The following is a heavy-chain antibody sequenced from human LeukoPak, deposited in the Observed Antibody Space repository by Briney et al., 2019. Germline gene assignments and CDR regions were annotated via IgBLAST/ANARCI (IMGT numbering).Heavy chain of an antibody. V-gene: IGHV4-34*01. CDR3: ARAAAILWFGELFPWYYLDY. CDR1: GGSFSGYY. Sequence: SETLSLTCAVYGGSFSGYYWSWIRQPPGKGLEWIGEINHSGSTNYNPSLKSRVTISVDTSKNQFSLKLSSVTAADTAVYYCARAAAILWFGELFPWYYLDYWGQGTLVTVSS. D-gene: IGHD3-10*01. CDR2: INHSGST. J-gene: IGHJ4*02.